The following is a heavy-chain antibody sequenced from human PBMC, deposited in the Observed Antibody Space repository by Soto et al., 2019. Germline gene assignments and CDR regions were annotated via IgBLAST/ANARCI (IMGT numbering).Heavy chain of an antibody. Sequence: EVQLVESGGGLIQPGGSLRLSCAASGFTVSSNYMSWVRQAPGKGLEWVSVIYSGGSTYYADSVKGRFTISRDNSKHTLYLQMNSLRAEDTAVYYCARVRGYFDWYIDYWGQGTLVTVSS. D-gene: IGHD3-9*01. J-gene: IGHJ4*02. CDR3: ARVRGYFDWYIDY. V-gene: IGHV3-53*01. CDR2: IYSGGST. CDR1: GFTVSSNY.